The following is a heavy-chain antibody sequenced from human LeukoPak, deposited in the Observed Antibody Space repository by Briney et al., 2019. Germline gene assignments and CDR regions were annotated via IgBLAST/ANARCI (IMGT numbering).Heavy chain of an antibody. V-gene: IGHV1-24*01. CDR2: FDPGDGET. CDR1: GYTLTELS. CDR3: ATTASYHDAFDI. J-gene: IGHJ3*02. Sequence: ASVKVSCKVSGYTLTELSMHWVRQAPGKGLEWMGGFDPGDGETIYAQKFQGRVTMTEDTSTDTAYMELSSLRSEDTAVYYCATTASYHDAFDIWGQGTMVTVSS. D-gene: IGHD1-26*01.